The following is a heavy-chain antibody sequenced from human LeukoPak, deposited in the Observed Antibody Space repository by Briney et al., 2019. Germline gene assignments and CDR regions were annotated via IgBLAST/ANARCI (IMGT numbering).Heavy chain of an antibody. CDR1: GGTFSSYA. J-gene: IGHJ4*02. D-gene: IGHD5-18*01. CDR2: IIPIFGTA. CDR3: ARGYTAMVLGEFDY. V-gene: IGHV1-69*13. Sequence: GASVKVSCKASGGTFSSYAIRWVRQAPGQGLEWMGGIIPIFGTANYAQKFQGRVTITADESTSTAYMELSSLRSEDTAVYYCARGYTAMVLGEFDYWGQGTLVTVSS.